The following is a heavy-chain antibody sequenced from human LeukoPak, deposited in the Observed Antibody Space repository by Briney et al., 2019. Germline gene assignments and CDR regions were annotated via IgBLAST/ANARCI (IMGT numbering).Heavy chain of an antibody. J-gene: IGHJ4*02. V-gene: IGHV4-59*01. CDR3: ARLTRDGYNGNFDY. Sequence: SETLSLTCTVSGGSISSYYWSWIRQPPGKGLEWIGYIYYSGSTNYNPSLKSRVTISVDTSKNQFSLKLSSVTAADTAVYYCARLTRDGYNGNFDYWGQGTLDTVSS. CDR1: GGSISSYY. D-gene: IGHD5-24*01. CDR2: IYYSGST.